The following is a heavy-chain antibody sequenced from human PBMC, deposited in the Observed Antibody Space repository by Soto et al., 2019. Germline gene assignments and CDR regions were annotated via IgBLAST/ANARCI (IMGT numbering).Heavy chain of an antibody. CDR2: INHSGST. J-gene: IGHJ4*02. CDR1: GGSFSGYY. Sequence: QVQLQQWGAGLLKPSETLSLTCAVYGGSFSGYYWSWIRQPPGKGLEWIGEINHSGSTNYNPSLKSRVTISVDTSKNQFSLKLSSVTAADTAVYYCASAYYDSSGYYYVGYWGQGTLVTVSS. CDR3: ASAYYDSSGYYYVGY. D-gene: IGHD3-22*01. V-gene: IGHV4-34*01.